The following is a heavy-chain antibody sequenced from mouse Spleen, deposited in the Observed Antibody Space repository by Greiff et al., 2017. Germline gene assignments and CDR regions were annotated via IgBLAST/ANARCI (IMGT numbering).Heavy chain of an antibody. CDR1: GYAFTNYL. Sequence: VQLQQSGAELVRPGTSVKVSCKASGYAFTNYLIEWVKQRPGQGLEWIGVINPGSGGTNYNEKFKGKATLTADKSSSTAYMQLSSLTSDDSAVYFCARGDDLGYAMDYWGQGTSVTVSS. CDR2: INPGSGGT. J-gene: IGHJ4*01. CDR3: ARGDDLGYAMDY. V-gene: IGHV1-54*01.